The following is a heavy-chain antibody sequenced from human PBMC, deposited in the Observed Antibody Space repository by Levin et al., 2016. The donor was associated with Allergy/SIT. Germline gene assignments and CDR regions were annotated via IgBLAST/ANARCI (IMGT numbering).Heavy chain of an antibody. Sequence: GESLKISCAASGFTFSSYGMHWVRQAPGKGLEWVAVISYDGSNKYYADSVKGRFTISRDNSKNTLYLQMNSLRAEDTAVYYCAKSDFDYWGQGTLVTVSS. CDR2: ISYDGSNK. J-gene: IGHJ4*02. CDR1: GFTFSSYG. CDR3: AKSDFDY. V-gene: IGHV3-30*18.